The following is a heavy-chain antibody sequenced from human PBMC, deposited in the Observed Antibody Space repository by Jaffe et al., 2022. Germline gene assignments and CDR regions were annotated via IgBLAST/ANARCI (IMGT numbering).Heavy chain of an antibody. CDR3: ARLGEAADIVVVPAAKYYFDY. CDR1: GGSISSSSYY. J-gene: IGHJ4*02. V-gene: IGHV4-39*01. CDR2: IYYSGST. D-gene: IGHD2-2*01. Sequence: QLQLQESGPGLVKPSETLSLTCTVSGGSISSSSYYWGWIRQPPGKGLEWIGSIYYSGSTYYNPSLKSRVTISVDTSKNQFSLKLSSVTAADTAVYYCARLGEAADIVVVPAAKYYFDYWGQGTLVTVSS.